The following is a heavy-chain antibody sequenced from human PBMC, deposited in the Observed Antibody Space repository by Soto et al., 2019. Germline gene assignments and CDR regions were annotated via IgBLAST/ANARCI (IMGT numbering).Heavy chain of an antibody. CDR2: IVAGSGNT. J-gene: IGHJ4*02. CDR3: AREMSYAPRLGRGPDYFDY. V-gene: IGHV1-58*01. Sequence: GASVKFSCKTSGFTFSNSAVQWVRQARGQRLEWMAWIVAGSGNTNYAQKFQGRVTITADESTSTAYMELSSLRSEDTAVYYCAREMSYAPRLGRGPDYFDYWGQGTLVTVSS. CDR1: GFTFSNSA. D-gene: IGHD3-16*01.